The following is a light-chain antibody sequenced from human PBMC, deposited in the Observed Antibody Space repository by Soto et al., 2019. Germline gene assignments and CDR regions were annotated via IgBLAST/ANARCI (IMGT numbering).Light chain of an antibody. CDR1: QDIRKY. Sequence: DIQMTQSPSSLSASVGDRIAITCQASQDIRKYLNWYQQKPGKAPKLLIYEASNLETGVPSRFSGRGYGTDFTLTISSLQPEDIATYYCQHYDTFPVSFGGGTKVDI. J-gene: IGKJ4*01. CDR2: EAS. V-gene: IGKV1-33*01. CDR3: QHYDTFPVS.